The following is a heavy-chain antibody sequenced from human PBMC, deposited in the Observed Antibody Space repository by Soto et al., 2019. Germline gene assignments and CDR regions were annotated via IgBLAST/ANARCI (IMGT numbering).Heavy chain of an antibody. V-gene: IGHV3-49*03. D-gene: IGHD3-3*01. CDR2: IRSKAYGGTT. Sequence: PGGSLRLSCTASGFTFGDYAMSWFRQAPGKGLEWVGFIRSKAYGGTTEYAASVKGRFTISRDDSKSIAYLQMNSLKTEDTAVYYFTRPYYDFWSGYSNWFDPWGQGTLVTVSS. CDR3: TRPYYDFWSGYSNWFDP. CDR1: GFTFGDYA. J-gene: IGHJ5*02.